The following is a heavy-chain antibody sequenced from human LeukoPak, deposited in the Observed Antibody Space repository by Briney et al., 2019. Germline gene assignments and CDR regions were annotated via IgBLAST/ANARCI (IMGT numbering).Heavy chain of an antibody. D-gene: IGHD3-22*01. J-gene: IGHJ4*02. V-gene: IGHV1-3*01. CDR1: GYTFTSHT. Sequence: ASVKVSCKASGYTFTSHTLHWVRQAPGQRLEWMGWINPGTDKTRYSQKFQDRVTVTRDTSASTAYMELSSLRSEDTAVYYCARPGSGSYDSSGYFSLDYWGQGTLVTVSS. CDR3: ARPGSGSYDSSGYFSLDY. CDR2: INPGTDKT.